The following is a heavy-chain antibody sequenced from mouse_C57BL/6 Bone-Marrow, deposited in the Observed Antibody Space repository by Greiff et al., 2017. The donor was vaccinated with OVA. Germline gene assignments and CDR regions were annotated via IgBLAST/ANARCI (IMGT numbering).Heavy chain of an antibody. Sequence: EVKLMESGGGLVQSGRSLRLSCATSGFTFSDFYMEWVRQAPGKGLEWIAASRNKANDYTTEYSASVKGRFIVSRDTSQSILYLQMNALRAEDTAIYYCARDGYYGSSYVPFAYWGQGTLVTVSA. CDR2: SRNKANDYTT. J-gene: IGHJ3*01. CDR1: GFTFSDFY. CDR3: ARDGYYGSSYVPFAY. D-gene: IGHD1-1*01. V-gene: IGHV7-1*01.